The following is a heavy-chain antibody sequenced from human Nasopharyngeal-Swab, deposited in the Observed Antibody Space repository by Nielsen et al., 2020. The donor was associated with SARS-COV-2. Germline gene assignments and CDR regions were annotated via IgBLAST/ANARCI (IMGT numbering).Heavy chain of an antibody. CDR1: GFTFSTYS. J-gene: IGHJ4*02. CDR2: ITSSSSTK. V-gene: IGHV3-48*04. CDR3: ARDPYGDYATGQFDY. Sequence: GESLNTSCAASGFTFSTYSMNWVRQAPGKGLEWVSYITSSSSTKYYADSVKGRFTTSSDNAKNSLYLQMDSLGAEDTALYYCARDPYGDYATGQFDYWGQGTLVTVSS. D-gene: IGHD4-17*01.